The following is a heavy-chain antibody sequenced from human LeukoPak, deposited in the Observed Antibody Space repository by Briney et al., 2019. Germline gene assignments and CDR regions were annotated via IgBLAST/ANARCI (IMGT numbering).Heavy chain of an antibody. CDR2: ISAYNGNT. D-gene: IGHD2-15*01. CDR3: ARWYCGGGSCYSYYYGMDV. J-gene: IGHJ6*02. CDR1: GYTFTSYG. Sequence: GASVQVSCKASGYTFTSYGISWVRQAPGQGLEWMGWISAYNGNTKYVQKLQGRVTMTTDSSTSTAYMELRGLTSDDTAVYYCARWYCGGGSCYSYYYGMDVWGQGTTVTVSS. V-gene: IGHV1-18*01.